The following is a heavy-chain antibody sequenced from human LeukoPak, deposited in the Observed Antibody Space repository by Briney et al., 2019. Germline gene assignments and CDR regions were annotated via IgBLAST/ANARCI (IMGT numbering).Heavy chain of an antibody. CDR2: IYSGGST. CDR3: ATAAEVYYYYGMDV. V-gene: IGHV3-53*01. Sequence: GGSRSLSCAASGFTVSSYYMSWVRQAPGKGLEWVSVIYSGGSTYYADSVKGRFTISRDNSENTLYLQVNSLRAEDTAVYYCATAAEVYYYYGMDVWGQGTTVTVSS. D-gene: IGHD6-13*01. CDR1: GFTVSSYY. J-gene: IGHJ6*02.